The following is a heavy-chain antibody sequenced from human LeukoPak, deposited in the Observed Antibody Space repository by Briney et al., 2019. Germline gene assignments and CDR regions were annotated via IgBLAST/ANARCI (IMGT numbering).Heavy chain of an antibody. Sequence: ASVKVSCKASGYTFTSYGISWVRQAPGQGLEWMGWISAFNGDTNYAQKLQGRVTMTTDTSTSTAYMELRSLRSDDTAVYYCARDGYCSGGSCYYYGMDVWGQGTTVTVSS. V-gene: IGHV1-18*01. CDR1: GYTFTSYG. CDR3: ARDGYCSGGSCYYYGMDV. CDR2: ISAFNGDT. D-gene: IGHD2-15*01. J-gene: IGHJ6*02.